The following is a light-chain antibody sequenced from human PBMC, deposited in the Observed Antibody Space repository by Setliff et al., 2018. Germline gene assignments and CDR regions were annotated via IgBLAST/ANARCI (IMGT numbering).Light chain of an antibody. V-gene: IGLV1-40*01. CDR3: SSYAGSTGNV. CDR2: GNS. CDR1: SSNIGAGYD. Sequence: QSVLTQPPSVSGAPGQRVTISCTGSSSNIGAGYDVHWYQQLPGTAPKLLIYGNSNRPSGVPDRFSGSKSGNTASLTVSGLQAEDEADYYCSSYAGSTGNVFGTGTKVTVL. J-gene: IGLJ1*01.